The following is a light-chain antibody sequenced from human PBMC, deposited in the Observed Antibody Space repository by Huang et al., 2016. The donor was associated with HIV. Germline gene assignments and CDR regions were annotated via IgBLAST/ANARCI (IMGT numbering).Light chain of an antibody. J-gene: IGKJ1*01. Sequence: MTQYPPSLSASIGDRVTLTCRASRDISTFLAWYQQKPGKPPRLLIYAASILHSGVPSRFSGVGSGTNFTLTVSSLQPEDVANYYCQKYDSAPRTFGQGTKLEL. CDR1: RDISTF. V-gene: IGKV1-27*01. CDR2: AAS. CDR3: QKYDSAPRT.